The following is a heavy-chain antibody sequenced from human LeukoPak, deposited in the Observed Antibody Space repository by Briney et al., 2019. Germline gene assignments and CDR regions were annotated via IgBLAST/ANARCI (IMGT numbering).Heavy chain of an antibody. CDR3: ASATQTGGSYYFYAFDI. CDR1: GYTFTSYG. D-gene: IGHD1-26*01. CDR2: ISAYNGNT. J-gene: IGHJ3*02. Sequence: ASVKVSCKASGYTFTSYGISWVRQAPGQGLEWMGWISAYNGNTNYAQKLQGRVTITTDESTSTAYMELSSLRSEDTAVYYCASATQTGGSYYFYAFDIWGQGTMVTVSS. V-gene: IGHV1-18*01.